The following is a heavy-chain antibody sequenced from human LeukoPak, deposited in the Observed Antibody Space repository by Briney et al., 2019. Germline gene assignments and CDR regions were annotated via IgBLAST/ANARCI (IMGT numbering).Heavy chain of an antibody. J-gene: IGHJ4*02. D-gene: IGHD3-9*01. CDR3: ARRLRYFDWLLVGDYFDY. Sequence: PSETLSLTCTVSGGSISSYYWSWIRQPPGKGLEWIGYIYYSGSTNYNPSLKSRVTISVDTSKNQFSLKLSSVTAADTAVYYCARRLRYFDWLLVGDYFDYWGQGTLVTVSS. CDR2: IYYSGST. CDR1: GGSISSYY. V-gene: IGHV4-59*01.